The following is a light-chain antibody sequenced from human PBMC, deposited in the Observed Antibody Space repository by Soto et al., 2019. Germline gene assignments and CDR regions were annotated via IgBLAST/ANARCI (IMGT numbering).Light chain of an antibody. J-gene: IGLJ3*02. V-gene: IGLV2-14*01. CDR1: NSDIGAYDF. CDR2: EVS. Sequence: QSALTQPASVSGSPGQSITIPCAGTNSDIGAYDFVSWFQQHPGSSPRLIIYEVSDRPSGVSSRFSGSKSGNTASLTISGLQAGDEADYYCSSRTTTRTLVFGGGTKVTVL. CDR3: SSRTTTRTLV.